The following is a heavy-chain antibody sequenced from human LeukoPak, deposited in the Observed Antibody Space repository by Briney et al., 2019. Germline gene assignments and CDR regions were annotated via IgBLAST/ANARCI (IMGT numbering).Heavy chain of an antibody. J-gene: IGHJ4*02. V-gene: IGHV3-30*02. D-gene: IGHD5-12*01. Sequence: GGSLRLSCAASGFTFSGYGMHWVRQAPGKGLEWVTFIRYDERNKYYADSVKGRFTISRDNAKNSLYLQMNSLRAEDTAVYYCARLDRGYSGYGRLDYWGQGTLVTVSS. CDR2: IRYDERNK. CDR3: ARLDRGYSGYGRLDY. CDR1: GFTFSGYG.